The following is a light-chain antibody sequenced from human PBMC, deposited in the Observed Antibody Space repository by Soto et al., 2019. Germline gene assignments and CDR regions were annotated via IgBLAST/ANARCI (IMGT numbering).Light chain of an antibody. CDR2: DAS. CDR1: QSISSY. J-gene: IGKJ3*01. Sequence: EIVLTQSPATLSLSPGERATLSCRASQSISSYLAWYQQKPDQAPRLLIYDASNRATGIPARFSGSWSGTNFTLTISSLEPEGFAFYCFHQRSTWPFTFGPGTKVDIK. CDR3: HQRSTWPFT. V-gene: IGKV3-11*01.